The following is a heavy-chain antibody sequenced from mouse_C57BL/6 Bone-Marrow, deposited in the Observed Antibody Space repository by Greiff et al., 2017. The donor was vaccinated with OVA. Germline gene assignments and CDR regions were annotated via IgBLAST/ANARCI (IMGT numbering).Heavy chain of an antibody. CDR2: INPNNGGT. V-gene: IGHV1-26*01. CDR3: ATMITTRDYAMDY. CDR1: GYTFTDYY. Sequence: EVQLQQSGPELVKPGASVKISCKASGYTFTDYYMNWVKQSHGKSLEWIGDINPNNGGTSYNQKFKGKATLTVDKSSSTAYMELRSLTSEDSAVYYCATMITTRDYAMDYWGQGTSVTVSS. J-gene: IGHJ4*01. D-gene: IGHD2-4*01.